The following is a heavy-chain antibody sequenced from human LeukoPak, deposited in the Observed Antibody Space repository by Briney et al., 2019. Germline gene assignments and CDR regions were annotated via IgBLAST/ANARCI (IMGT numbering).Heavy chain of an antibody. CDR3: ARGKTGYGTSYYFDY. CDR1: GFTFSNHW. J-gene: IGHJ4*02. CDR2: IKPDGSEM. Sequence: GGSLRLSCAASGFTFSNHWMDWVRQAPGKGLEWVANIKPDGSEMHYVDSVKGRFTISRDNAKNSLYLQMNSLRTEDMALYFCARGKTGYGTSYYFDYWGQGILVTVSS. V-gene: IGHV3-7*03. D-gene: IGHD6-6*01.